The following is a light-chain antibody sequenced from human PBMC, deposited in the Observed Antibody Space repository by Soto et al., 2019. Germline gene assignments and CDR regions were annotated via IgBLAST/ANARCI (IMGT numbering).Light chain of an antibody. CDR2: VAT. V-gene: IGLV2-23*01. CDR1: GSDIGTYNL. J-gene: IGLJ2*01. CDR3: CSFADTNTLI. Sequence: QSVLTQPASVSGSPGQSITISCTGTGSDIGTYNLVSWYQQHPGGVPKLIIYVATQRPSGVSDRFSGSKSGNTASLTISGLQAEDGADYYCCSFADTNTLIFGGGTK.